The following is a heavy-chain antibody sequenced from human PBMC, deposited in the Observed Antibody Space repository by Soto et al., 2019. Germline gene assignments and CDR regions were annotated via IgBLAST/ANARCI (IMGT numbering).Heavy chain of an antibody. D-gene: IGHD5-12*01. CDR1: GYTFVNYW. V-gene: IGHV5-51*01. CDR2: IYPGDSDT. J-gene: IGHJ1*01. CDR3: ASFSGRPTDGYNYDD. Sequence: GESLKISCKGFGYTFVNYWIGWVRQMPGKGLEWMGTIYPGDSDTRYRPSFEGHVTISADNSISTAYLEWSSLKASDSGIYYCASFSGRPTDGYNYDDWGQGTLVPVSS.